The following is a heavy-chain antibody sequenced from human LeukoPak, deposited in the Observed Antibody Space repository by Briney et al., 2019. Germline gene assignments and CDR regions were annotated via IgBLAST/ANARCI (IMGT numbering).Heavy chain of an antibody. J-gene: IGHJ5*02. D-gene: IGHD3-3*01. V-gene: IGHV4-59*11. Sequence: SETLSLTCSVSGASITTHYWSWLRQSPAKGLEGIGDMYNNGGTNYSPSLKSRGTISGDTSNNQFSLRLTSVTAADTAVYYCARGGWGDASWGGPSINWFDPWGQGTLVTVSS. CDR3: ARGGWGDASWGGPSINWFDP. CDR2: MYNNGGT. CDR1: GASITTHY.